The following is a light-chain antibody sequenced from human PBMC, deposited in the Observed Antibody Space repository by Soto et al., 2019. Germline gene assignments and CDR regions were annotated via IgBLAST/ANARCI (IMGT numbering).Light chain of an antibody. CDR2: WAS. Sequence: DIVMTQSPDSLAVSLGERATINFKSSQTVLYSSNNKNCLAWYQQKPGQPPKLLIYWASTRESGVPDRFSGSGSGTDFTLTISSLQAEDVAVYYCQQYYSTPRTFGQGTKVDIK. CDR3: QQYYSTPRT. J-gene: IGKJ1*01. CDR1: QTVLYSSNNKNC. V-gene: IGKV4-1*01.